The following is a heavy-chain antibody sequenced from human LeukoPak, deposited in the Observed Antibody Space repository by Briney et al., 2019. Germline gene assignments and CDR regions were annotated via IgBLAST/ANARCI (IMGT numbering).Heavy chain of an antibody. J-gene: IGHJ6*01. V-gene: IGHV3-23*01. CDR1: GFTFSGFA. CDR3: AKMKGHPLQKYYMDV. CDR2: ISGSGDNT. D-gene: IGHD2/OR15-2a*01. Sequence: GGSLRLSCAASGFTFSGFAMSWVRRTPGKGLEWVSGISGSGDNTLYAASVKGRFTISRDNSKNTLHLEMNSLRAEDTAIYYCAKMKGHPLQKYYMDVWGQGTTVTVSS.